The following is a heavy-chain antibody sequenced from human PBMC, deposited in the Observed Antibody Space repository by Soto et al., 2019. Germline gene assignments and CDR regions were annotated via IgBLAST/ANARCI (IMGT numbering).Heavy chain of an antibody. CDR3: TSRHYDFWSGCGVYYGMDV. V-gene: IGHV3-48*03. J-gene: IGHJ6*02. Sequence: GGSLRLSCAASGFTFSSYEMNWVRQAPGRGLEWGSYISSSGSTIYYADSVKGRFTISRDNAKNSLYLQMNSLKTEDTAVYYCTSRHYDFWSGCGVYYGMDVWGQGTTVTVSS. CDR1: GFTFSSYE. D-gene: IGHD3-3*01. CDR2: ISSSGSTI.